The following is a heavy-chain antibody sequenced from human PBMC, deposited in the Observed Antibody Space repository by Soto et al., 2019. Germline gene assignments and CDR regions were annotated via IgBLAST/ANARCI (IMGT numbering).Heavy chain of an antibody. CDR2: VIPIFGTA. J-gene: IGHJ3*02. CDR3: AVHDDGLPGYAFDI. D-gene: IGHD4-17*01. CDR1: GGTFSSYA. V-gene: IGHV1-69*13. Sequence: SVKVSCKASGGTFSSYAISWVRQAPGQGLEWMGGVIPIFGTANYAQKFQGRVTITAXVXXXXAXMXLXXXRSEXTAVYXCAVHDDGLPGYAFDIWGKGTMVTVSS.